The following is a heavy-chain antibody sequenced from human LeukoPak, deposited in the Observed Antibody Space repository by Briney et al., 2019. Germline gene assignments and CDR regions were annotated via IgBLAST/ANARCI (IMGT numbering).Heavy chain of an antibody. CDR3: AKVHYGGLYYYGMDV. CDR2: ISYDGSNK. V-gene: IGHV3-30*18. CDR1: GFTFSSYG. D-gene: IGHD4-23*01. J-gene: IGHJ6*02. Sequence: PGGSLRLSCAASGFTFSSYGMHWVRQAPGKGLEWVAVISYDGSNKYYADSVKGRFTISRDNSKNTLYLQMNSLRAEDTAVYYCAKVHYGGLYYYGMDVWGQGTTVTVSS.